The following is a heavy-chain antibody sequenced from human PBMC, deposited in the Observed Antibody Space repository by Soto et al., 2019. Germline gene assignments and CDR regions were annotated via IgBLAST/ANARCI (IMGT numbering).Heavy chain of an antibody. CDR3: AREYYYGSINY. V-gene: IGHV1-3*01. CDR1: GYRFSMYS. D-gene: IGHD3-10*01. J-gene: IGHJ4*01. CDR2: INAANGIT. Sequence: SSVKVSCKASGYRFSMYSMHWVRQAPGQGLEWMGWINAANGITKYSEKFQGRVNFTRDTSASTAYMELSSLRSEDTAVYYCAREYYYGSINYWG.